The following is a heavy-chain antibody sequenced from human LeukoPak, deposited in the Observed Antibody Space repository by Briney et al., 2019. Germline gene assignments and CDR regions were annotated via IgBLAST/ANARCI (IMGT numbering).Heavy chain of an antibody. Sequence: GGSLRLSCAASGFTFSSYGMHWVRQAPGKGLEWVAVISYDGSNKYYADSVKGRFTISRDNSKNTLYLQMNSLRAEDTAVYYCAAYHVSHSESGYWGQGTLVTVSS. CDR3: AAYHVSHSESGY. D-gene: IGHD1-14*01. V-gene: IGHV3-30*03. CDR1: GFTFSSYG. CDR2: ISYDGSNK. J-gene: IGHJ4*02.